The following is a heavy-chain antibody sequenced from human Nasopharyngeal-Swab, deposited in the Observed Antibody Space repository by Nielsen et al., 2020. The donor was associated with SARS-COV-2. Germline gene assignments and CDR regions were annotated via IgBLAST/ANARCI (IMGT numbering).Heavy chain of an antibody. D-gene: IGHD3-3*01. CDR3: ARGIGYHEFWSGYIDY. Sequence: ASVKVSCKASGYTFISYYIHWVRQALGEGLEWMGVISTNGGGARYAQKFQGRVTMTSDASTSTVYMELSSLRSEDTAVYYCARGIGYHEFWSGYIDYWGQGTLVTVSS. CDR2: ISTNGGGA. CDR1: GYTFISYY. J-gene: IGHJ4*02. V-gene: IGHV1-46*01.